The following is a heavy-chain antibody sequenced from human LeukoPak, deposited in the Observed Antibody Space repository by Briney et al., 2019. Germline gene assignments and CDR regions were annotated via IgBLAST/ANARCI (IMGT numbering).Heavy chain of an antibody. CDR1: GFTFSSYG. V-gene: IGHV3-33*01. J-gene: IGHJ6*02. Sequence: PGRSLRLSCAASGFTFSSYGMHWVRQAPGKGLEWVAVISYDGSNKYYADSVKGRFTISRDNSKNTLYLQMNSLRAEDTAVYYCARGDCSSTSCYADYYYGMDVWGQGTTVTVSS. CDR3: ARGDCSSTSCYADYYYGMDV. D-gene: IGHD2-2*01. CDR2: ISYDGSNK.